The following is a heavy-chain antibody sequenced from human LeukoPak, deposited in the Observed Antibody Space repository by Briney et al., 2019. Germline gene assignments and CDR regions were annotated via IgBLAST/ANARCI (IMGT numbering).Heavy chain of an antibody. V-gene: IGHV3-23*01. J-gene: IGHJ4*02. CDR2: ISGSGGST. D-gene: IGHD5-18*01. CDR1: GFTFSSYA. CDR3: AKDGSWIQLWLPNY. Sequence: PGGSLRLSCAAPGFTFSSYAMSWVRQAPGKGLEWVSAISGSGGSTYYAGSVKGRFTISRDNSKNTLYLQMNSLRAEDTAVYYCAKDGSWIQLWLPNYWGQGTLVTVSS.